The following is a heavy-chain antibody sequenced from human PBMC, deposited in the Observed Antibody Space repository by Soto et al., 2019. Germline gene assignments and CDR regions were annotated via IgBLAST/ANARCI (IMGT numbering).Heavy chain of an antibody. CDR1: GYTFTSSA. CDR2: INAGNGNT. V-gene: IGHV1-3*01. CDR3: AREGDVPYYYYGMDI. J-gene: IGHJ6*02. D-gene: IGHD2-21*02. Sequence: ASVKVSCKASGYTFTSSAMHWVRQAPGQRLEWMGWINAGNGNTKYSQKFQGRVTITRDTSASTAYMELSSLRSDDTAVYYCAREGDVPYYYYGMDIWGQGSTVTVSS.